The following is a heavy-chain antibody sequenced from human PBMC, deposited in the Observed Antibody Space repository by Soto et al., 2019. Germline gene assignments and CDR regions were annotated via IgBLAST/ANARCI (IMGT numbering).Heavy chain of an antibody. CDR2: VNHSGST. CDR1: GGSFSGYN. D-gene: IGHD3-9*01. V-gene: IGHV4-34*01. Sequence: SETLYLTCAVYGGSFSGYNWSWIRQPPGKGLEWIGEVNHSGSTNYNPSLKSRVTISVDTSKNQFSLKLSSVTAADTAVYYCARGWSGLVIIRFDPWGQGTLVTVSS. J-gene: IGHJ5*02. CDR3: ARGWSGLVIIRFDP.